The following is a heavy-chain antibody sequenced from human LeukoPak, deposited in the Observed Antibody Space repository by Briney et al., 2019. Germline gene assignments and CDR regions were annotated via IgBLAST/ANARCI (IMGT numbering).Heavy chain of an antibody. CDR3: ARHGSGRYYPAEGRVNY. J-gene: IGHJ4*02. Sequence: ASVKVSCKAFGYGFTSYYIHWVRQAPGQGLEWMGIINPSVGGTTYARKFQGRVTMTRDTSTSTVYMELSSLRSEDTAVYYCARHGSGRYYPAEGRVNYWGQGTLVTVSS. CDR1: GYGFTSYY. D-gene: IGHD3-10*01. CDR2: INPSVGGT. V-gene: IGHV1-46*03.